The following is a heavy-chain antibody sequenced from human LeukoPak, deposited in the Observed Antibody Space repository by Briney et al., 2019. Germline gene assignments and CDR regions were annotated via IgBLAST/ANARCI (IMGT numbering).Heavy chain of an antibody. V-gene: IGHV4-34*01. CDR3: AGNSGWYYYYYYYMDV. CDR2: INHSGGT. Sequence: SETLSLTCGVYSGSFSGYYWTWIRQPPGKGLEWIGEINHSGGTNYNPSLKSRVTISFDTSKNQFSLKLSSVTAADTAVYYCAGNSGWYYYYYYYMDVWGKGTTVTVSS. D-gene: IGHD6-19*01. CDR1: SGSFSGYY. J-gene: IGHJ6*03.